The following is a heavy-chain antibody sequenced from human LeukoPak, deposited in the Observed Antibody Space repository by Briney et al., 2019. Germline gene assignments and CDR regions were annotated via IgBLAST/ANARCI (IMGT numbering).Heavy chain of an antibody. V-gene: IGHV3-30*18. CDR1: GVTFNNYG. Sequence: PGRSLRLSCAASGVTFNNYGMHCVRQAPGKGLEWMAVISHDGSAKYYADFVKGRFTIFRDNSKNTLQLQMNSLRPDDTAVYYCAKGPIATTGKFDYWGQGTLVTVSS. CDR3: AKGPIATTGKFDY. D-gene: IGHD6-13*01. CDR2: ISHDGSAK. J-gene: IGHJ4*02.